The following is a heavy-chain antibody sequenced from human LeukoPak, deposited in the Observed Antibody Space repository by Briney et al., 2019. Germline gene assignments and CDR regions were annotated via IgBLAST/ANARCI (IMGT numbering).Heavy chain of an antibody. CDR2: TRNKANSYTT. CDR3: ARDTVTTIGGALMDV. Sequence: GGSLRLSCAASGFIFSDHYMDWVRQAPGKGLEWVGRTRNKANSYTTEYAASVKGRFTISRDDSKNSLYLQMNSLKTEDTAVYYWARDTVTTIGGALMDVWGKGTTVTVSS. CDR1: GFIFSDHY. J-gene: IGHJ6*03. V-gene: IGHV3-72*01. D-gene: IGHD4-17*01.